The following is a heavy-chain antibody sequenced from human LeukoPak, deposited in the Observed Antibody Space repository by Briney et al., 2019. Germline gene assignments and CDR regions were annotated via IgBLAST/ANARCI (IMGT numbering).Heavy chain of an antibody. Sequence: GGFLRLSCAAYGFTVISNYMGWVRQAPGKGLEWVSVIYSGGATYYADSVKGRFTISRDNSKNMIYLEMSSLKAEDTAVYYCAKERSLEIAVAGTIFDYWGQGTLVTVSS. CDR2: IYSGGAT. J-gene: IGHJ4*02. D-gene: IGHD6-19*01. V-gene: IGHV3-66*01. CDR3: AKERSLEIAVAGTIFDY. CDR1: GFTVISNY.